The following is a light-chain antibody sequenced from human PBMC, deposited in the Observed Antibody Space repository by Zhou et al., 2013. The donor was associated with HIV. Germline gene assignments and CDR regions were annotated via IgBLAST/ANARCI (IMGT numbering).Light chain of an antibody. CDR2: GAS. CDR3: QQYGTLPLT. Sequence: EIVLTQSPGTLSLSPGERATLSCWASQSVSSNLAWYQQKPGQAPRLLMFGASSRAPGVPDRFSGSGSGTDFTLTITRLEPEDFAVYYCQQYGTLPLTFGGGTKVEI. CDR1: QSVSSN. J-gene: IGKJ4*01. V-gene: IGKV3-20*01.